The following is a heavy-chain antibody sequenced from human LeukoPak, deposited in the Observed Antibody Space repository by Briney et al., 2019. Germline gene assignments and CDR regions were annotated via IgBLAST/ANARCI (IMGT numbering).Heavy chain of an antibody. CDR1: GFTFSSYA. Sequence: GGSLRLSCAASGFTFSSYAMSWVRQAPGKGLEWVSAISGSGGSTYYADSVKGRFTISRDNSKNTLYLQMNSLRAEDTAVYYCAKQVLRFLEWQYFQHWGQGTLVTVSS. D-gene: IGHD3-3*01. CDR2: ISGSGGST. V-gene: IGHV3-23*01. CDR3: AKQVLRFLEWQYFQH. J-gene: IGHJ1*01.